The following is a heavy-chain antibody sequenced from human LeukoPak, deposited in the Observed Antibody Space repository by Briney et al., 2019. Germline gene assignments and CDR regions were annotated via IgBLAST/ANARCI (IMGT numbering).Heavy chain of an antibody. V-gene: IGHV4-4*07. CDR3: ARLTYDFWSGPLGDFGY. Sequence: SETLSLTCTVSGGSISSYYWSWIRQPAGKGLEWIGRIYTSGSTIYNPSLKSRVTMSVDTSKNQFSLKLSSVTAADTAVYYCARLTYDFWSGPLGDFGYWGQGTLVTVSS. J-gene: IGHJ4*02. D-gene: IGHD3-3*01. CDR1: GGSISSYY. CDR2: IYTSGST.